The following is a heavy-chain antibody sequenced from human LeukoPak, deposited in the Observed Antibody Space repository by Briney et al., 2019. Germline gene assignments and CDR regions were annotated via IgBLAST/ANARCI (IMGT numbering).Heavy chain of an antibody. J-gene: IGHJ4*02. CDR3: ARHVPTGGWRYFDY. CDR2: IYPGDSDT. Sequence: GESLKISCKGSGYSFTNYWIGWVRQMPGKGLEWMGIIYPGDSDTRYRPSFQGQVTISADKSISTAYLQWSSLKASDTAMYYCARHVPTGGWRYFDYCGQGTLVTVSS. CDR1: GYSFTNYW. V-gene: IGHV5-51*01. D-gene: IGHD6-19*01.